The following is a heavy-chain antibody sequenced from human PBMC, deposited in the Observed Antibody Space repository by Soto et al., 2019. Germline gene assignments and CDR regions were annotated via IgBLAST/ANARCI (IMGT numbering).Heavy chain of an antibody. CDR3: AKGYYYDSSGYYDY. D-gene: IGHD3-22*01. Sequence: GGSLRLSCAASGFTFDDYGMSWVRQAPGKGLEWVSGINWNGGSTGYADSVKGRFTISRDNAKNSLYLQMNSLRAEDTALYYCAKGYYYDSSGYYDYWGQGTLVTVSS. J-gene: IGHJ4*02. CDR1: GFTFDDYG. CDR2: INWNGGST. V-gene: IGHV3-20*04.